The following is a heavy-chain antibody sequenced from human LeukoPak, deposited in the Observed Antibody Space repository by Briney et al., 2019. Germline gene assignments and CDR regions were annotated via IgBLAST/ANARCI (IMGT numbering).Heavy chain of an antibody. Sequence: ASVKVSCKASGYTFTGYYMHWVRQAPGQGLEWMGWINPNSGGTNYAQKFQGRVTMTEDTSTDTAYMELSSLRSEDTAVYYCATGDDAFDIWGQGTMVTVSS. V-gene: IGHV1-2*02. D-gene: IGHD7-27*01. CDR1: GYTFTGYY. CDR3: ATGDDAFDI. CDR2: INPNSGGT. J-gene: IGHJ3*02.